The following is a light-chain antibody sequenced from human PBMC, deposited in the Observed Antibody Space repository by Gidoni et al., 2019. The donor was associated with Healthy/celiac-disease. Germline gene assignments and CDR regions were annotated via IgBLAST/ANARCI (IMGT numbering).Light chain of an antibody. CDR2: SNN. CDR1: SSNIGSNT. Sequence: QSVLTQPPSASGTPGQRVTISCSGSSSNIGSNTVNWYQQLPGTAPKLLIYSNNQRPSGVPDRFSGAKSGTSASLAISGLQSEDEADYYCAAWDDSLNGRVFGGVTKLTVL. CDR3: AAWDDSLNGRV. V-gene: IGLV1-44*01. J-gene: IGLJ3*02.